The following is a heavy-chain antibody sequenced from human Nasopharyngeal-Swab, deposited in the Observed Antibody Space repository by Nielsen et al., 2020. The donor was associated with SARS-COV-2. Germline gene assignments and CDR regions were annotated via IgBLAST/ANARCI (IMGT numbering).Heavy chain of an antibody. CDR1: GFTFSSYS. CDR3: ARDRGIAVANNWFDP. CDR2: ISSSSSYI. J-gene: IGHJ5*02. V-gene: IGHV3-21*01. D-gene: IGHD6-19*01. Sequence: GESLKISCAASGFTFSSYSMNWVRQAPGKGLEWVSSISSSSSYIYYADSVKGRFTISRDNSKNTLYLQMNSLRAEDTAVYYCARDRGIAVANNWFDPWGQGTLVTVSS.